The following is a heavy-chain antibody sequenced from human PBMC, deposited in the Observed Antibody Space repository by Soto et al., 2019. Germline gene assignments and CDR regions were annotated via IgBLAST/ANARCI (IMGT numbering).Heavy chain of an antibody. J-gene: IGHJ4*02. CDR2: INHSGST. Sequence: SETLSLTCAVYGGSFSGYYWSWIRQPPGKGLEWIGEINHSGSTNYNPSLKSRVTISVDTSKNQFSLKLSSVTAADTAVYYCAREAMVRGVRSFDYWGQGTLVTVSS. D-gene: IGHD3-10*01. V-gene: IGHV4-34*01. CDR1: GGSFSGYY. CDR3: AREAMVRGVRSFDY.